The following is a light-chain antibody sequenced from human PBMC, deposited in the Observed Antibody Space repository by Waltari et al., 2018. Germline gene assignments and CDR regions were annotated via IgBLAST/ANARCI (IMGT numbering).Light chain of an antibody. CDR2: GAS. CDR3: QQYGSSPPLT. Sequence: EIVLTQSPGTLSLSPGERATLSCRASQSVSSSYLAWYQQTPGQAPRLLLYGASSRATGIPDRFSGSGAGTDFTLTISRLEPEDFAVYYCQQYGSSPPLTFGGGTKVEIK. J-gene: IGKJ4*01. CDR1: QSVSSSY. V-gene: IGKV3-20*01.